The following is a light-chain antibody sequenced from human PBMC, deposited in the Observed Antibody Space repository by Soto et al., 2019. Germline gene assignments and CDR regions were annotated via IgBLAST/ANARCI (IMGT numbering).Light chain of an antibody. CDR2: AAS. Sequence: EIVLTQSPGTLSLSPGERATLSCRASQSVGSNYLAWYQQKPGQAPRLLIYAASNRATGIPARFSGSGSGTDFTLTISSLEPEDFAVYYCQQRSNWPLITFGQGTRLEIK. CDR1: QSVGSNY. V-gene: IGKV3-11*01. J-gene: IGKJ5*01. CDR3: QQRSNWPLIT.